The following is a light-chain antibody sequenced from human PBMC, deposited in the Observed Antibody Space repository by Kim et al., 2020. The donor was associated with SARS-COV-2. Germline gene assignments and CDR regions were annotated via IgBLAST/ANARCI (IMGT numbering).Light chain of an antibody. CDR2: ENN. CDR1: KLGDKS. CDR3: QAWASTTAYV. J-gene: IGLJ1*01. V-gene: IGLV3-1*01. Sequence: SYELTQPPSVSVSPGQTASISCSGDKLGDKSASWYQQKPGKSPVLVIYENNKRPSGIPERFSASNSGNTATLTISGTQAMDEADYYCQAWASTTAYVFGTGTQLTVL.